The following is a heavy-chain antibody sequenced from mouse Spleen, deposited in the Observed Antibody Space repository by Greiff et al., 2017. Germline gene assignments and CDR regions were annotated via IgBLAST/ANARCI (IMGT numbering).Heavy chain of an antibody. CDR2: INPNNGGT. V-gene: IGHV1-18*01. CDR3: ARPYYDYRFAY. J-gene: IGHJ3*01. D-gene: IGHD2-4*01. Sequence: VQLQQSGPELVKPGASVKIPCKASGYTFTDYNMDWVKQSHGKSLEWIGDINPNNGGTIYNQKFKGKATLTVDKSSSTAYMELRSLTSEDTAVYYCARPYYDYRFAYWGQGTLVTVSA. CDR1: GYTFTDYN.